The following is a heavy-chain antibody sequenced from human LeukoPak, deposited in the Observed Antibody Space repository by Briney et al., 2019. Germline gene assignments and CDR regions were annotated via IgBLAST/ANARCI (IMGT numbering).Heavy chain of an antibody. V-gene: IGHV4-59*08. CDR1: GASTSTKF. D-gene: IGHD6-19*01. Sequence: SETLSLTCSASGASTSTKFWSWIRQSPGRTLERIEHIYNGRNTKYNPSLTSRVTISVDTSKNQFSLSLTSVTAADTAMYYCAQTTGWPGFDFWGPGALVTVSS. CDR2: IYNGRNT. J-gene: IGHJ4*02. CDR3: AQTTGWPGFDF.